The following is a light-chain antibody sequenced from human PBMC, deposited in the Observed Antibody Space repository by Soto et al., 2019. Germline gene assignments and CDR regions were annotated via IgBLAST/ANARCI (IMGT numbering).Light chain of an antibody. J-gene: IGKJ2*01. Sequence: VLTQSPATLSLSPGVRATLSCRASQSVSSYLAWYQQKPGQAPRLLIDDASHRAAGIPARFSGSGSGTDFTLTISSREPEDFAVYYCQQRSNWPRTFGQGTKLESK. CDR2: DAS. CDR1: QSVSSY. V-gene: IGKV3-11*01. CDR3: QQRSNWPRT.